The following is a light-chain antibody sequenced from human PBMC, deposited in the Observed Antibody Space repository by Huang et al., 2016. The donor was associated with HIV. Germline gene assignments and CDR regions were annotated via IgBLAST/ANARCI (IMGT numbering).Light chain of an antibody. CDR3: QYYGGSSS. CDR1: YSFTRGY. Sequence: TVLTQSPGTLPLSPGERATLFCRARYSFTRGYIAWYQQSPGQAPRLLIFGASSRAAGIPDRFSGSGSGTDFALTIDRLEPEDFALYYCQYYGGSSSFGQGTRLEIK. J-gene: IGKJ5*01. CDR2: GAS. V-gene: IGKV3-20*01.